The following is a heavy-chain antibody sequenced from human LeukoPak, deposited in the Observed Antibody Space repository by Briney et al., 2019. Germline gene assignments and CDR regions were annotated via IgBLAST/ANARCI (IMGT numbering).Heavy chain of an antibody. CDR3: AKDSRVRDGSSA. CDR1: GFTFSSYA. D-gene: IGHD5-24*01. CDR2: ISGSGGST. J-gene: IGHJ5*02. Sequence: PGGSLRLSCAASGFTFSSYAMSWVRQAPGKGLEWVSAISGSGGSTYYADSVKGRFTISRDNSKNTLCLKMNSLRAEDTAVYYCAKDSRVRDGSSAWGQGTLVTVSS. V-gene: IGHV3-23*01.